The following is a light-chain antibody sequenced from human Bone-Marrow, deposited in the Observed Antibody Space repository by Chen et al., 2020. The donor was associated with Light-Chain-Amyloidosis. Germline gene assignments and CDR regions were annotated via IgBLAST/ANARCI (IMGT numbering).Light chain of an antibody. J-gene: IGKJ1*01. Sequence: DIVMTQSPDSLAVSLGERATINCKSSQSILNSSKNKKSLAWYQQKPGQPPKLLIYWASTRESGVPDRFSGSGSGTDFTLTISSLQAGDVAVYYCQQYYSTPQTFGQGTKVEIK. CDR3: QQYYSTPQT. CDR1: QSILNSSKNKKS. CDR2: WAS. V-gene: IGKV4-1*01.